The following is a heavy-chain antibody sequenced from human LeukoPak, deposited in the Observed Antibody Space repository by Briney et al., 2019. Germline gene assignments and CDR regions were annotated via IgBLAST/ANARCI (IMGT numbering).Heavy chain of an antibody. CDR1: GGSVSSSSYY. CDR2: IYYSGST. J-gene: IGHJ4*02. Sequence: PSETLSLTCTVSGGSVSSSSYYWGWIRQPPGKGLEWIGSIYYSGSTYYNPSLKSRVTISVDTSKTQFSLRLSSVTAADTAMYYCARGGIKGSTGPRSFDYWGQGTLVTVSS. D-gene: IGHD1-26*01. CDR3: ARGGIKGSTGPRSFDY. V-gene: IGHV4-39*07.